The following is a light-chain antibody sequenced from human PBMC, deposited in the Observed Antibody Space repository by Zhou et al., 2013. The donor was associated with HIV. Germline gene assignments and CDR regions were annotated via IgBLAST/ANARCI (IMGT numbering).Light chain of an antibody. V-gene: IGKV3-11*02. Sequence: EVVLTQSPATLSLSPGERATLSCRASQSVSTQLSWYQHRPGQPPRLLIYDASKRATGIPARFSGSGSGRDFSLTISSLEPGDFAVYYCQQRYNWLTFGGGDHSGDQT. CDR2: DAS. CDR3: QQRYNWLT. J-gene: IGKJ4*01. CDR1: QSVSTQ.